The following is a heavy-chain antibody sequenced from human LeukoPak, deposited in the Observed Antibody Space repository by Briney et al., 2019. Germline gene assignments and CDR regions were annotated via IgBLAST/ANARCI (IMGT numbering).Heavy chain of an antibody. Sequence: PGGSLRLSCAASGFTFSSYWVHWVRQAPGKGLVWVSFINSDGSSRSYADSVKGRFTISRDNAKNTLHLQMNSLRVEDTAVYYCASSTVTTLDGTDVWGQGTTVTVSS. V-gene: IGHV3-74*01. CDR1: GFTFSSYW. CDR3: ASSTVTTLDGTDV. J-gene: IGHJ6*02. D-gene: IGHD4-17*01. CDR2: INSDGSSR.